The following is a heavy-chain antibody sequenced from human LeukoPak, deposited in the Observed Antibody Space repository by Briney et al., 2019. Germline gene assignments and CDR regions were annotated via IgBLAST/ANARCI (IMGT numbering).Heavy chain of an antibody. CDR3: ARSSTTEMHFDY. V-gene: IGHV3-74*01. CDR2: INNDGGNA. CDR1: GFTFSSHW. J-gene: IGHJ4*02. D-gene: IGHD5-24*01. Sequence: GGSLRLSCAASGFTFSSHWMHWVRQAPGKGLVWISRINNDGGNAVYADSVNGRFTVSRDNAKNSLYLQMNSLRDEDTAVYYCARSSTTEMHFDYWGQGTLVTVSS.